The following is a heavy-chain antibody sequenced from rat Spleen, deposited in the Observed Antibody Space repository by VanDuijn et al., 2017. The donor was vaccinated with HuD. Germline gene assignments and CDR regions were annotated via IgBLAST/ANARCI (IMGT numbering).Heavy chain of an antibody. V-gene: IGHV5-34*01. CDR1: RFTLRDFG. CDR2: MSSHSGTI. CDR3: ASGIPRWFAY. Sequence: EAQLVESGGGLVQPGRTLEVSCVAQRFTLRDFGMNWIRQAPGQGLEGVAYMSSHSGTIYYADTVKGRFTISRDNAKNTLSLQLRSLRSEDTALYYCASGIPRWFAYWGQGTLVTVSS. D-gene: IGHD2-2*01. J-gene: IGHJ3*01.